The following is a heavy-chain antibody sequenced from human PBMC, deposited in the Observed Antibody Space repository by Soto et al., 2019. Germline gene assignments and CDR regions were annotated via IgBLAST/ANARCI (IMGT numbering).Heavy chain of an antibody. CDR1: GGSISSSSYY. D-gene: IGHD1-26*01. CDR3: ARGRYYRP. Sequence: TWETLSLTCTVSGGSISSSSYYWGWIRQPPGKGLEWIGEINHSGSTNYNPSLKSRVTISVDTSKNQFSLKLSSVTAADTAVYYCARGRYYRPWGQGTLVTVSS. CDR2: INHSGST. V-gene: IGHV4-39*07. J-gene: IGHJ5*02.